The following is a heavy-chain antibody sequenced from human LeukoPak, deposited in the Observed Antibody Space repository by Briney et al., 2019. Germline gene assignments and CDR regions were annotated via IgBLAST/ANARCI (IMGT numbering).Heavy chain of an antibody. CDR3: AMNSREYGGNSGFDF. J-gene: IGHJ4*02. CDR2: IYYSGST. V-gene: IGHV4-59*01. Sequence: SETLSLTCTVSGGSLSSYYWSWIRQPPGKGLEWIGYIYYSGSTNYNPSLKSRVTISVDTSKNQFSLKLSSVTAANTAVHYCAMNSREYGGNSGFDFWGQGTLVTVSS. D-gene: IGHD4-23*01. CDR1: GGSLSSYY.